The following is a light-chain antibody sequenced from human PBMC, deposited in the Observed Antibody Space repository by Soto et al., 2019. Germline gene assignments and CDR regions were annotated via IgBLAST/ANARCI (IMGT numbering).Light chain of an antibody. CDR3: QRSYSTPHT. Sequence: DIQMTQSPSSLSASVGDRVTITCRASQSISSYLNWYQQKPGKAPKLLIFAASNLPSGVPSSFSGSGSGTDFTLTISSLQPVDFATYYCQRSYSTPHTFGQGTKLEIK. CDR1: QSISSY. CDR2: AAS. V-gene: IGKV1-39*01. J-gene: IGKJ2*01.